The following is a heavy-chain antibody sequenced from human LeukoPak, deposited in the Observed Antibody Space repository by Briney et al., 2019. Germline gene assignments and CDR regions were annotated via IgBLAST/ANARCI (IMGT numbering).Heavy chain of an antibody. Sequence: SVNVSCKASGYSFTDHYLHWLRQAPGQGLKWMAWIHPKTGVTNYAERFQGRPSLTTDTSISTLYMELNSLTSDDTAVYYCARDHNWGPDYWGQGTLVSVSS. CDR3: ARDHNWGPDY. V-gene: IGHV1-2*02. CDR2: IHPKTGVT. CDR1: GYSFTDHY. D-gene: IGHD7-27*01. J-gene: IGHJ4*02.